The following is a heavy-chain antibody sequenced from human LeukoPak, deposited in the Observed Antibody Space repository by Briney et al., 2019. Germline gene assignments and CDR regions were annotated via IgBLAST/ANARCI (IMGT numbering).Heavy chain of an antibody. Sequence: PGGSLRLSCVGSGFTFSTYWMTWVRQAPGKGLEWVAVIWYDGSNKYYADSVKGRFTISRDNSKNTLYLQMNSLRAEDTAVYYCARDLYQYCSSTSCYQDDIWGQGTMVTVSS. J-gene: IGHJ3*02. CDR1: GFTFSTYW. CDR3: ARDLYQYCSSTSCYQDDI. CDR2: IWYDGSNK. V-gene: IGHV3-33*01. D-gene: IGHD2-2*01.